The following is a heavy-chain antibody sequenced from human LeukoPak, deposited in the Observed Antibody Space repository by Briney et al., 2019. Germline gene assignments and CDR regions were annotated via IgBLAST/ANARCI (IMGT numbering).Heavy chain of an antibody. J-gene: IGHJ6*03. CDR3: ARVAVTGYYYYYMDV. D-gene: IGHD2-8*02. V-gene: IGHV4-61*02. Sequence: SQTLSLTCTVSGGSISSGSYYWSWIRQPAGKGLEWIGRIYTSGSTNYNPSLKSRVTISVDTSKNQFSLKLSSVTAADTAVYYCARVAVTGYYYYYMDVWGKGTTVTISS. CDR1: GGSISSGSYY. CDR2: IYTSGST.